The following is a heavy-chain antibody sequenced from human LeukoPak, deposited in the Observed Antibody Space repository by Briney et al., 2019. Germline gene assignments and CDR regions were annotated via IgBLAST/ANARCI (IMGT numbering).Heavy chain of an antibody. J-gene: IGHJ4*02. Sequence: PGGSLRLSCAASGFTITNYSMNWVRQAPGKGLEWVSSISSSSSYIYYADSVKGRFTISRDNAKNSLYLQMNSLRAEDTAVYYCARIEQLVYRYFDYWGQGTLVTVSS. CDR3: ARIEQLVYRYFDY. CDR2: ISSSSSYI. V-gene: IGHV3-21*01. CDR1: GFTITNYS. D-gene: IGHD6-13*01.